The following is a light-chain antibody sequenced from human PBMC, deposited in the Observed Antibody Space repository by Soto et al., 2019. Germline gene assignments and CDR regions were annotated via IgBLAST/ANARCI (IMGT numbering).Light chain of an antibody. CDR2: DAS. V-gene: IGKV3-20*01. Sequence: VLTQSPGTLSLSPGERATLSCRASQSVSRSYLAWYQQKPGQAPRLLIYDASSRATDIPDRFSGSGSGTDFSLTISRLEPEDFAVYYCQQFGSSPPFTVGQGTRLEIK. J-gene: IGKJ5*01. CDR3: QQFGSSPPFT. CDR1: QSVSRSY.